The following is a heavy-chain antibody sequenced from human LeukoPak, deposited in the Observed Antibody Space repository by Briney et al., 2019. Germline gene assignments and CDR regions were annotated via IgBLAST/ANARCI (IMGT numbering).Heavy chain of an antibody. CDR2: IGGSGDIT. D-gene: IGHD2-15*01. CDR1: GFTFSSYA. V-gene: IGHV3-23*01. CDR3: AKEVRSGGWPLHY. J-gene: IGHJ4*02. Sequence: GGSLRLSCTASGFTFSSYAMSWVRQAPGKGLEWVSGIGGSGDITYYADSVKGRFTISRDNSKSTLYLQMNSLGAEDTAVYYCAKEVRSGGWPLHYWGQGTLVTVSS.